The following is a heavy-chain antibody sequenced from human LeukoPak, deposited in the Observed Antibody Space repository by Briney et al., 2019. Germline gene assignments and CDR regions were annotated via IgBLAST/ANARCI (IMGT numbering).Heavy chain of an antibody. CDR1: GGSFSGYY. D-gene: IGHD3-22*01. CDR2: INHSGST. CDR3: ARGVGSGYYYDSSGYYYFDY. Sequence: PSETLSLTCAVDGGSFSGYYWSWIRQPPGKGLGWIGEINHSGSTNYNPSLKGRVTISVDTSKNQFSLKLSSVTAADTAVYYCARGVGSGYYYDSSGYYYFDYWGQGTLVTVSS. J-gene: IGHJ4*02. V-gene: IGHV4-34*01.